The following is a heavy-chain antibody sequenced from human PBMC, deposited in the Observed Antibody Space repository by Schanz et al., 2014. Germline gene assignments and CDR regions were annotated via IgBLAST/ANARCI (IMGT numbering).Heavy chain of an antibody. CDR3: ARDTAQSCIGPSCFEYFQH. D-gene: IGHD2-2*01. Sequence: EVQLVEFGGGLVKPGGSLRLSCAASGFTFSTYYMNWVRQAPGKGLEWVSSISSSSSYISYADSVKGRFTISRDNAKNSLYLQMNSLRAEDTALYYCARDTAQSCIGPSCFEYFQHWGQGALVTVSS. V-gene: IGHV3-21*02. CDR1: GFTFSTYY. CDR2: ISSSSSYI. J-gene: IGHJ1*01.